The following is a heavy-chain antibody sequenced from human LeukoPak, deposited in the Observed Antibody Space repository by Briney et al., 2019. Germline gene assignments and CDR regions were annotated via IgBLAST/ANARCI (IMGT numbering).Heavy chain of an antibody. CDR3: ARFDVELSYVDY. Sequence: SETLSLTCSVSGDSIGSSSYYWGWIRQPPGKGLEWIGGIYYSGSTYYNPSLKSRVTISVDTSKTQLSLKLRSVTAADTAVYYYARFDVELSYVDYWGQGTLVTVSS. D-gene: IGHD1-7*01. CDR1: GDSIGSSSYY. CDR2: IYYSGST. J-gene: IGHJ4*02. V-gene: IGHV4-39*01.